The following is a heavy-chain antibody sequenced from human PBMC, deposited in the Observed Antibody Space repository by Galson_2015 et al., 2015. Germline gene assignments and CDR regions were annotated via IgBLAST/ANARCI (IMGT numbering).Heavy chain of an antibody. J-gene: IGHJ4*02. CDR2: ISYDGSNK. Sequence: SLRLSCAASGFTFSSYAMHWVRQAPGKGLEWGAVISYDGSNKYYADSVKGRFTISRDNSKNTLYLQMNSLRAEDTAVYYCARDQLGVRGVNEWYFDYWGQGILVTVSS. CDR1: GFTFSSYA. CDR3: ARDQLGVRGVNEWYFDY. V-gene: IGHV3-30-3*01. D-gene: IGHD3-10*01.